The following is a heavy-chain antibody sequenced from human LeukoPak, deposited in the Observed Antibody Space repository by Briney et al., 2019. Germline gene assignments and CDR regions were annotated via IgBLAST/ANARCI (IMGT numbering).Heavy chain of an antibody. CDR3: ARRRPSRGAFDT. D-gene: IGHD3-10*01. CDR2: IYYSGST. CDR1: GGSISSYY. V-gene: IGHV4-59*12. Sequence: PSETLSLTCTVSGGSISSYYWSWIRQPPGKGLEWIGYIYYSGSTNYNPSLKSRVTISVDTSKNQFSLKLSSVTAADTAVYYCARRRPSRGAFDTWGQGTMVTVSS. J-gene: IGHJ3*02.